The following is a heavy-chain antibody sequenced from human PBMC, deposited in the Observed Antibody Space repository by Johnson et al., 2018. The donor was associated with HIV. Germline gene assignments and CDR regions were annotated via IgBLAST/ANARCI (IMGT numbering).Heavy chain of an antibody. D-gene: IGHD2-2*01. CDR1: GFTFDDYA. V-gene: IGHV3-9*01. CDR3: ARGGVVHDAFDM. CDR2: ISWNSGSI. J-gene: IGHJ3*02. Sequence: VQLVESGGGLVQPGRSLRLSCAASGFTFDDYAMHWVRQAPGKGLEWVSGISWNSGSIGYADSVKGRFTISRDNSKNTLYLQMNSLRAEDTAVFYCARGGVVHDAFDMWGQGTMVTVSS.